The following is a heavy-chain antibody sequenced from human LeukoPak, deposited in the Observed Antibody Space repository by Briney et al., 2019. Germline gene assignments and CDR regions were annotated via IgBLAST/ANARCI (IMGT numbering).Heavy chain of an antibody. J-gene: IGHJ6*03. D-gene: IGHD6-6*01. CDR3: ARGGSSSARFYYYYMDV. CDR2: IYYSGST. Sequence: GSLRLSCAASGFTFSSYSMNWVRQAPGKGLEWIGYIYYSGSTYYNPSLKSRVTISVDTSKSQFSLKLSSVTAADTAVYYCARGGSSSARFYYYYMDVWGKGTTVTVSS. CDR1: GFTFSSYS. V-gene: IGHV4-59*01.